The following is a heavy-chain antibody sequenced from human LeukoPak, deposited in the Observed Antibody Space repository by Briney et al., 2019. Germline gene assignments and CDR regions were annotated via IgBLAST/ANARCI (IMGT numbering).Heavy chain of an antibody. V-gene: IGHV3-7*03. CDR2: IKQDGSEK. CDR1: GFTFSSYS. D-gene: IGHD3/OR15-3a*01. Sequence: GGSLRLSCAASGFTFSSYSMNWVRQVPGQGLEWVANIKQDGSEKFYVASVKGRFTISRDNGKSSLYLQMNPLRAEDTALYYCATSYDMGWLIGYWGQGTLVTVSS. CDR3: ATSYDMGWLIGY. J-gene: IGHJ4*02.